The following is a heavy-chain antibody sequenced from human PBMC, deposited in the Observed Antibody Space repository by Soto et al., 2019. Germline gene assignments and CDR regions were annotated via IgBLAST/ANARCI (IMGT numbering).Heavy chain of an antibody. CDR2: IYYSGST. D-gene: IGHD2-8*01. V-gene: IGHV4-61*01. Sequence: SETLSLTCTVSGGSVSSGSYYWSWIRQPPGKGLEWIGYIYYSGSTNYNPSLKSRVTISVDTSKNQFSLKLSSVTAADTAVYYCARGTLIYYYGMDVWGQGTTVTVSS. CDR1: GGSVSSGSYY. CDR3: ARGTLIYYYGMDV. J-gene: IGHJ6*02.